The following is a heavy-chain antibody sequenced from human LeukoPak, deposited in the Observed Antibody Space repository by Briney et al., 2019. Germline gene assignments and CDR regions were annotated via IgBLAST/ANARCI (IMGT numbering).Heavy chain of an antibody. CDR3: ARGLAVAGPYYFDY. CDR2: INHSGST. J-gene: IGHJ4*02. D-gene: IGHD6-19*01. CDR1: GGSFSGYY. V-gene: IGHV4-34*01. Sequence: SETLSLTCAVHGGSFSGYYWSWIRQPPGKGLEWIGEINHSGSTNYNPSLKSRVTISVDTSKNQFSLKLSSVTAADTAVYYCARGLAVAGPYYFDYWGQGTLVTVSS.